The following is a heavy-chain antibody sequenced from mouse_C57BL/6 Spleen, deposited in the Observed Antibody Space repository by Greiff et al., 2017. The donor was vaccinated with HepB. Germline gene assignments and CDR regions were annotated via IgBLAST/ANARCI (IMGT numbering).Heavy chain of an antibody. J-gene: IGHJ3*01. CDR2: ISYDGSN. V-gene: IGHV3-6*01. Sequence: ESGPGLVKPSQSLSLTCSVTGYSITSGYYWNWIRQFPGNKLEWMGYISYDGSNNYNPSLKNRISITRDTSKNQFFLKLNSVTTEDTATYYCARGGIYYDYDMAWFPYWGQGTLVTVSA. D-gene: IGHD2-4*01. CDR3: ARGGIYYDYDMAWFPY. CDR1: GYSITSGYY.